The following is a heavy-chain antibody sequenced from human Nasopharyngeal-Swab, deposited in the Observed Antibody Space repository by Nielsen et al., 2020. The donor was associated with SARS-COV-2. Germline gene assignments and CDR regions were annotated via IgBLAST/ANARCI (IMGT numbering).Heavy chain of an antibody. J-gene: IGHJ6*02. Sequence: ASVKVSCKASGYTFTSYDINWVRQATGQGLEWMGWMNPNSGNTGYAQKFQGRVTMTRNTSISTAYMELSSLRSEDTAVYYCARVPSFGELSPYYYYGMDVWGQGTTVTVSS. CDR1: GYTFTSYD. V-gene: IGHV1-8*01. CDR3: ARVPSFGELSPYYYYGMDV. CDR2: MNPNSGNT. D-gene: IGHD3-10*01.